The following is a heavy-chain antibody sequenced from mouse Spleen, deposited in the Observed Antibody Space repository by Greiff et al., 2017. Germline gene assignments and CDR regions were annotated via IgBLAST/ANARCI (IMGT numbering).Heavy chain of an antibody. CDR2: LYPGSGST. V-gene: IGHV1-55*01. CDR3: ARSTTVVEGYAMDY. D-gene: IGHD1-1*01. CDR1: GYTFTSYW. Sequence: VQLQQPGAELVKPGASVKMSCKASGYTFTSYWITWVKQRPGQGLEWIGDLYPGSGSTNYNEKFKSKATLTVDTSSSTAYMQLSSLTSEDSAVYYCARSTTVVEGYAMDYWGQGTSVTVSS. J-gene: IGHJ4*01.